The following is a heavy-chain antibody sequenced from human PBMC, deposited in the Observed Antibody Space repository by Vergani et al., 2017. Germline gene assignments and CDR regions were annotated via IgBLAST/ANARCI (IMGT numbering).Heavy chain of an antibody. Sequence: QVQLVESGGGVVQPGRSLRLSCAASGFTFSSYGMHWVRQAPGKGLEWVAVISYDGSNKYYADSVKGRFTISRDNSKNTLYLQMNSLRAEDTAVYYCGKEMVGSGSSTPDYWGQGTLVTVSA. CDR1: GFTFSSYG. V-gene: IGHV3-30*18. D-gene: IGHD3-10*01. CDR2: ISYDGSNK. J-gene: IGHJ4*02. CDR3: GKEMVGSGSSTPDY.